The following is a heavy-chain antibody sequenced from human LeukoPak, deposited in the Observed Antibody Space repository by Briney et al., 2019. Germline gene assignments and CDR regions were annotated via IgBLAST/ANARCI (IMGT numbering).Heavy chain of an antibody. D-gene: IGHD6-19*01. CDR3: ARDQGGNGRIAVAGNFDY. V-gene: IGHV6-1*01. Sequence: SQTLSLTCAISGDSVSSNSAAWNWIRQSPSRGLEWLGRTYYRSKWYNDYAVSVKSRITINPDTSKNQFSLQLISVTPEDTAVYYCARDQGGNGRIAVAGNFDYWGQGTLVTVSS. CDR2: TYYRSKWYN. CDR1: GDSVSSNSAA. J-gene: IGHJ4*02.